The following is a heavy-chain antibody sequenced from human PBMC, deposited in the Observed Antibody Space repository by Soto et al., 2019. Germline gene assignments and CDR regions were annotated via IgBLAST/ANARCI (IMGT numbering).Heavy chain of an antibody. D-gene: IGHD1-26*01. CDR3: AKLGRSGSYYYYYGMDV. CDR1: GGTFSSYA. CDR2: IIPIFGTA. J-gene: IGHJ6*02. Sequence: SVKVSCKASGGTFSSYAISWVRQAPGQGLEWMGGIIPIFGTANYAQKFQGRVTITADKSTSTAYMELSSLRSEDTAVYYCAKLGRSGSYYYYYGMDVWGQGTTVTVS. V-gene: IGHV1-69*06.